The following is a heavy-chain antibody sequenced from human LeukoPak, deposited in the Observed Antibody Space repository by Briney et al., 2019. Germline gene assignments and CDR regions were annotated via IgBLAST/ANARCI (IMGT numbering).Heavy chain of an antibody. J-gene: IGHJ4*02. D-gene: IGHD6-19*01. CDR2: ISSSSSYI. V-gene: IGHV3-21*04. Sequence: GGSLRLSCAASGFTFSSYSMNWVRQAPGKGLEWVSSISSSSSYIYYADSVKGRFTISRDNAKNSLYLQMNSLRSEDTAVYYCAAVGRGRGSGWPLGNWGQGTLVTVSS. CDR1: GFTFSSYS. CDR3: AAVGRGRGSGWPLGN.